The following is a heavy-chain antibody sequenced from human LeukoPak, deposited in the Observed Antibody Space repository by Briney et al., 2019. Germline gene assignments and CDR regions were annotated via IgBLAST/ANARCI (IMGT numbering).Heavy chain of an antibody. CDR3: ARTGIGHCSGGSCYPQGWFDP. J-gene: IGHJ5*02. Sequence: ASVKVSCKASGYTFTGYYMHWVRQAPGQGLEWMGWINPNSGGTNYAQKFQGRVTMTRDTSISTAYMELSRLRSDDTAVYYCARTGIGHCSGGSCYPQGWFDPWGKGTLVTVSS. D-gene: IGHD2-15*01. V-gene: IGHV1-2*02. CDR1: GYTFTGYY. CDR2: INPNSGGT.